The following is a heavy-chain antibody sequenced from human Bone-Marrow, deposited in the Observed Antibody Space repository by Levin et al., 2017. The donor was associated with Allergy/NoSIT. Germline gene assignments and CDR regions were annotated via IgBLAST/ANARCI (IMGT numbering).Heavy chain of an antibody. CDR3: ARKDSAMVTNWFDP. J-gene: IGHJ5*02. CDR1: GFTFSHYW. Sequence: RGESLKISCAASGFTFSHYWMSWVRQAPGKGLEWVANIKQDGSDKYYVDSVKGRFTISRDNAKNSLYLEMKSLRAEDTAMYYCARKDSAMVTNWFDPWGQGTLVTVSS. V-gene: IGHV3-7*01. CDR2: IKQDGSDK. D-gene: IGHD5-18*01.